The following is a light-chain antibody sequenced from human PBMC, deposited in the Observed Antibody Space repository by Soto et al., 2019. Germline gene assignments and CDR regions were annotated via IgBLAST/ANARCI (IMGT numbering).Light chain of an antibody. CDR1: HSIGTW. J-gene: IGKJ4*01. CDR3: QQLNTYPLT. CDR2: DAS. Sequence: DIQMTQSPSALSASLGDRVTITCRASHSIGTWLAWYQQRPGKAPKLLIYDASSLGSGVPSRFSGGGSGTEFTLTISSLQPEDFATYYCQQLNTYPLTFGGGTKVDIK. V-gene: IGKV1-5*01.